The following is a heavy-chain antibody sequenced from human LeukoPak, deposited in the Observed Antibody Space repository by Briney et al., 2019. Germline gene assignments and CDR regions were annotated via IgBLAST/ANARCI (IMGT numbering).Heavy chain of an antibody. V-gene: IGHV1-46*01. Sequence: ASVKVSCKASGYTFTSYYMHWVRQAPGQGLEWMGIINPSGGSTSYAQKFQGRVTMTRDTSTSTVYMELSSLRSEDTAVYYCARDVDPGNHYYYYGMDVWGQGTTVTVSS. CDR3: ARDVDPGNHYYYYGMDV. CDR2: INPSGGST. D-gene: IGHD2-21*01. CDR1: GYTFTSYY. J-gene: IGHJ6*02.